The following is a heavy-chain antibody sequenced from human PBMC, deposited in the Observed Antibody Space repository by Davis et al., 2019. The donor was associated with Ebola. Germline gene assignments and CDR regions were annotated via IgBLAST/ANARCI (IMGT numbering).Heavy chain of an antibody. V-gene: IGHV4-34*01. CDR3: ARCHYYDSSRFDY. J-gene: IGHJ4*02. Sequence: PSETLSLTCAVYGRSFSGYYWSWIRQPPGKGLEWIGEINHSGSTNYNPSLKSRVTISVDTSKNQFSLKLSSVTAADTAVYYCARCHYYDSSRFDYWGQGTLVTVSS. CDR2: INHSGST. CDR1: GRSFSGYY. D-gene: IGHD3-22*01.